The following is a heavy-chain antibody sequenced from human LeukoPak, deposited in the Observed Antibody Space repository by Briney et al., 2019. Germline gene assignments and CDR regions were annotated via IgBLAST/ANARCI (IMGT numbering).Heavy chain of an antibody. CDR3: ARVGSYYDSSGYPY. V-gene: IGHV3-53*01. D-gene: IGHD3-22*01. CDR2: IYSGGST. CDR1: GFTVSNNY. J-gene: IGHJ4*02. Sequence: GGSLRLSCAASGFTVSNNYMSWVRQAPGKGLEWVSVIYSGGSTYYADSVKGRFTISRDNSKNTLYLQMNSLRAEDTAVYYCARVGSYYDSSGYPYWGQGTLVTVSS.